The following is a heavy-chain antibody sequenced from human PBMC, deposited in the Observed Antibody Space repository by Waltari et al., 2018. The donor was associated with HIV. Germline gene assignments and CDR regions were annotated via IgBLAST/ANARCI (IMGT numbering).Heavy chain of an antibody. V-gene: IGHV4-39*07. J-gene: IGHJ4*02. CDR2: INYSGTA. CDR1: GGSISSSSYY. D-gene: IGHD3-22*01. Sequence: QLQLQESGPGLVKPSETLSLTCTVSGGSISSSSYYWGWIRQPPGKGLEGIGSINYSGTAYYNPCLKSRVTISVDTSKNQCSLKLSSVTAADTAVYYCASSPSPDYYDSRIYFDYWGQGTLVTVSS. CDR3: ASSPSPDYYDSRIYFDY.